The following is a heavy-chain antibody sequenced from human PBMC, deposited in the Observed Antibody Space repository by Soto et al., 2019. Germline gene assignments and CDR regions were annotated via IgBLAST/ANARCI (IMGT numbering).Heavy chain of an antibody. D-gene: IGHD3-3*01. J-gene: IGHJ6*02. Sequence: GGALRLSCASSGFTFSSYWMSWVRQAPGKGLEWVANIKQDGSEKYYVDSVKGRFNISRDNAKNSQYLQMNSLRTDDTALYYYARDHYYDFWSGYGYYHYGMDVWGQGTTVTVSS. CDR3: ARDHYYDFWSGYGYYHYGMDV. CDR1: GFTFSSYW. CDR2: IKQDGSEK. V-gene: IGHV3-7*01.